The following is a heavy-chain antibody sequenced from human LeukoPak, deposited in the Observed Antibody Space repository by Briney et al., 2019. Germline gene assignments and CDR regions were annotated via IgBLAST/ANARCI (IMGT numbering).Heavy chain of an antibody. J-gene: IGHJ4*02. CDR2: IKSKTDGGTT. V-gene: IGHV3-15*01. D-gene: IGHD3-3*01. CDR1: GFTFSNAW. CDR3: TTDPTTWRITIFGVVTPFDY. Sequence: GGSLRLSCAASGFTFSNAWMSWVRQAPGKGLEWVGRIKSKTDGGTTDYAAPVKGRFTISRDDSKNTLYLQMNSLKAEDTAVYYCTTDPTTWRITIFGVVTPFDYWGQGTLVTVSS.